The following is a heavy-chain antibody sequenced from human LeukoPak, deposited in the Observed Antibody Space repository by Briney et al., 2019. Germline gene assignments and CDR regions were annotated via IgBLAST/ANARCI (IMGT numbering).Heavy chain of an antibody. V-gene: IGHV4-4*02. CDR1: GGSISSSNW. D-gene: IGHD5-18*01. Sequence: SETLSLTCAVSGGSISSSNWWSWVRQPPGKGLEWIGEIYHSGSTNYNPSLKSRVTISVDKSKNQFSLKLSSATAADTAVYYCARFSLWYLQLRRRGAFDIWGQGTMVTVSS. J-gene: IGHJ3*02. CDR2: IYHSGST. CDR3: ARFSLWYLQLRRRGAFDI.